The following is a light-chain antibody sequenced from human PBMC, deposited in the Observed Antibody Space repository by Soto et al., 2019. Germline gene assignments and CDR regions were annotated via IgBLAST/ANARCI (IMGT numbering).Light chain of an antibody. V-gene: IGLV2-8*01. CDR1: SSDVGYYDY. J-gene: IGLJ1*01. Sequence: QSALTQPPSASGFPGQSVTISCTGTSSDVGYYDYVSWYQQHPGKAPKLVIYEVTKRPSGVPDRVSASKSGNTASLTVSGLRAEDEADYYCSSYRTGGPFVFGTGTKVTVL. CDR2: EVT. CDR3: SSYRTGGPFV.